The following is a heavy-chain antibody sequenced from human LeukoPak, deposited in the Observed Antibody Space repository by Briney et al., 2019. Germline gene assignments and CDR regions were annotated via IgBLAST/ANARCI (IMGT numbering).Heavy chain of an antibody. Sequence: GESLKISCKGSGYSFTSYWIGWVRQLPGKGLGWMGIIYPGDSDTRYSPSFQGQVTISADKSISTAYLQWSSLKASDTAMYYCARQTKYSKARTLDPWGQGTLVTASS. CDR2: IYPGDSDT. V-gene: IGHV5-51*01. D-gene: IGHD6-6*01. J-gene: IGHJ5*02. CDR3: ARQTKYSKARTLDP. CDR1: GYSFTSYW.